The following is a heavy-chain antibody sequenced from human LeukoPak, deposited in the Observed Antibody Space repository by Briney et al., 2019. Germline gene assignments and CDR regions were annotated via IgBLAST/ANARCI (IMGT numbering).Heavy chain of an antibody. J-gene: IGHJ6*03. CDR1: GFTFSSYS. V-gene: IGHV3-21*01. Sequence: PGGSLRLSCAASGFTFSSYSMNWVRQAPGKGLEWVSSISSSSSYIYYADSVKGRFTISRDNAKNSLYLQMNSLRAEDTAVYYCTMFGWLQLRERKPSSYYYYYYYMDVWGKGTTVTVSS. CDR2: ISSSSSYI. D-gene: IGHD5-24*01. CDR3: TMFGWLQLRERKPSSYYYYYYYMDV.